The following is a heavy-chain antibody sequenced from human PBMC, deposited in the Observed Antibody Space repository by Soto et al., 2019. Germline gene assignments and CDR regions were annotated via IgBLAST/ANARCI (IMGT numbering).Heavy chain of an antibody. CDR2: ISARSERM. D-gene: IGHD3-10*01. Sequence: EVQLLESGGGLVQPGGSLRLSCAASGVTFSNYAMSWVRQAPGKGLGWVADISARSERMDYTDAVKGRFTISRDNSKNTVNLQMNSLRGHDTVVYYCAKVSYGSGSFYTLGFDSWREGTLVTVSS. J-gene: IGHJ4*02. CDR1: GVTFSNYA. CDR3: AKVSYGSGSFYTLGFDS. V-gene: IGHV3-23*01.